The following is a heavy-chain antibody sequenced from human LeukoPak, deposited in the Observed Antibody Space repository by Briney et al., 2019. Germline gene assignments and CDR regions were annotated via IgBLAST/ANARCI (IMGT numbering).Heavy chain of an antibody. CDR3: ARRYIVAGTTY. CDR2: ISSSSSTI. Sequence: GGSLRLSCAASGFTFSSHSMNWVRQAPGKGLEWVSYISSSSSTIYYADSVKGRFTISRDNAKNSLYLQMNSLRAEDTAVYYCARRYIVAGTTYWGQGTLVTVS. D-gene: IGHD5-12*01. J-gene: IGHJ4*02. V-gene: IGHV3-48*01. CDR1: GFTFSSHS.